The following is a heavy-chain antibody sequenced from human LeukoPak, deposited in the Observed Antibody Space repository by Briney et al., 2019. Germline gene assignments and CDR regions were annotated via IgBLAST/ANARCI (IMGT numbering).Heavy chain of an antibody. CDR2: INPNSGGT. V-gene: IGHV1-2*02. CDR3: ARQPRGWNYSLYYYYYMDV. Sequence: GASLKVSCKASGYTFTGYYMHWVRQAPGQGIEWMGWINPNSGGTNYAQKFQGRVTMTRDTSISTAYMELSRLRSDDTAVYYCARQPRGWNYSLYYYYYMDVWGKGTTVTVSS. J-gene: IGHJ6*03. D-gene: IGHD1-7*01. CDR1: GYTFTGYY.